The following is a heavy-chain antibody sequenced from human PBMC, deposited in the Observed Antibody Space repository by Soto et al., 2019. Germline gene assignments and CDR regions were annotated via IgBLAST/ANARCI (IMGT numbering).Heavy chain of an antibody. CDR1: GGSISSGGYY. V-gene: IGHV4-31*03. CDR2: IYYSGST. CDR3: ARGTGIAAAGNWFDP. J-gene: IGHJ5*02. D-gene: IGHD6-13*01. Sequence: SETLSLTCTVSGGSISSGGYYWSWIRQHPGKGLEWIGYIYYSGSTYYNPSLKSRVTISVDTSKNQFSLKLSSVTAADTAVYYCARGTGIAAAGNWFDPWGQGTLVTVSS.